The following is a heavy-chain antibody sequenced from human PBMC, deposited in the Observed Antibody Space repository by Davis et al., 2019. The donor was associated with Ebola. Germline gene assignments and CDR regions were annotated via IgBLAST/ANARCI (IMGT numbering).Heavy chain of an antibody. V-gene: IGHV4-34*01. CDR1: GGSFSGYY. D-gene: IGHD6-19*01. Sequence: SETLSLTCAVYGGSFSGYYWSWIRQPPGKGLEWIGEINHSGSTNYNPSPKSRVTISVDTSKNQFSLKLSSVTAADTAVYYCARLYSSGWVTDWYFDLWGRGTLVTVSS. J-gene: IGHJ2*01. CDR2: INHSGST. CDR3: ARLYSSGWVTDWYFDL.